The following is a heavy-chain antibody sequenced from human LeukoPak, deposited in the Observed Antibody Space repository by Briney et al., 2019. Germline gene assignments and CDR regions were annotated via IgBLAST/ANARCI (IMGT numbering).Heavy chain of an antibody. CDR3: AKDSSTWGNRYLDY. CDR2: ISSSSSYI. J-gene: IGHJ4*02. D-gene: IGHD2-2*01. Sequence: PGGSLRLSCAASGFTFSSYSMNWVRQAPGKGLEWVSSISSSSSYIYYADSVKGRFTISRDNAKNSLYLQMNSLRAEDTAVYYCAKDSSTWGNRYLDYWGQGTLVTVSS. V-gene: IGHV3-21*01. CDR1: GFTFSSYS.